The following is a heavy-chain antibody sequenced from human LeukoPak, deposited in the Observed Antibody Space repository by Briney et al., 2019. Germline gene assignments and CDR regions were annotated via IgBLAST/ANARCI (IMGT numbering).Heavy chain of an antibody. CDR1: GFTFSSYS. J-gene: IGHJ5*02. CDR3: ARDVAVATSLEWFDP. D-gene: IGHD5-12*01. CDR2: ISYDGSNK. V-gene: IGHV3-30-3*01. Sequence: GGSLRLSCAASGFTFSSYSMHWVRQAPGKGLECEAFISYDGSNKYYADSVKGRFTISRDNSKNTLYLQMNSLRAEDTAVYYCARDVAVATSLEWFDPWGQGTLVIASS.